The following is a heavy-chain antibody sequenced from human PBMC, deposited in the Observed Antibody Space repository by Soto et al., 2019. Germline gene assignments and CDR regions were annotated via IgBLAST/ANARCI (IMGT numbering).Heavy chain of an antibody. D-gene: IGHD4-17*01. V-gene: IGHV3-30*18. CDR1: GFTFSSYG. CDR3: AKDSFPDYGDYGYFQH. CDR2: ISYDGSNK. Sequence: QVQLVESGGGVVQPGRSLRLSCAASGFTFSSYGMHWVRQAPGKGLEWVAVISYDGSNKYYADSVKGRFTISRDNSKNTLYLQMNSLRAEDTAVYYCAKDSFPDYGDYGYFQHWGQGTLVTVSS. J-gene: IGHJ1*01.